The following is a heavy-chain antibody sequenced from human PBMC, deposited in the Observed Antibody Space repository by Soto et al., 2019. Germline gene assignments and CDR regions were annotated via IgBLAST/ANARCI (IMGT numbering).Heavy chain of an antibody. D-gene: IGHD3-3*02. Sequence: SVKVSCKASGGTFSSYTISWVRQAPGQGLEWMGRIIPILGIANYAQKFQGRVTITADKSTSTAYMELSSLRSEDTAVYYCARDRIFGVVTLNNAFDIWGQGTMVTISS. J-gene: IGHJ3*02. V-gene: IGHV1-69*04. CDR3: ARDRIFGVVTLNNAFDI. CDR2: IIPILGIA. CDR1: GGTFSSYT.